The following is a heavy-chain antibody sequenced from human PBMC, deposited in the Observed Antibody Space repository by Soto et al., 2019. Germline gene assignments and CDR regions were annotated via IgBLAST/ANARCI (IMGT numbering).Heavy chain of an antibody. D-gene: IGHD4-17*01. J-gene: IGHJ4*02. CDR3: ARCRGWGATGTPVDY. V-gene: IGHV3-20*04. CDR1: GFTFDDYG. CDR2: INWNGGST. Sequence: EVQLVESGGGVVRPGGSLRLSCAASGFTFDDYGMSWVRQAPGKGLEWVSGINWNGGSTGYADSVKGRFTISRDNAKNSRYLQMNSLRAEDTALYYCARCRGWGATGTPVDYWGQGTLVTVSS.